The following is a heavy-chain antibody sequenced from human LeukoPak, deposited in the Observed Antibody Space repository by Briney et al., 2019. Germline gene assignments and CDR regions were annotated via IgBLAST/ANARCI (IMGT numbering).Heavy chain of an antibody. D-gene: IGHD3-22*01. CDR2: IYYSGST. V-gene: IGHV4-39*07. CDR1: GGSISSSSYY. J-gene: IGHJ3*02. Sequence: PSETLSLTCTVSGGSISSSSYYWGWIRQPPGKGLEWIGSIYYSGSTYYNPSLKSRVTISVDTSKNQFSLKLSSVTAADTAVYYCARADRGGGMIVVPGAFDIWGQGTMVTVSS. CDR3: ARADRGGGMIVVPGAFDI.